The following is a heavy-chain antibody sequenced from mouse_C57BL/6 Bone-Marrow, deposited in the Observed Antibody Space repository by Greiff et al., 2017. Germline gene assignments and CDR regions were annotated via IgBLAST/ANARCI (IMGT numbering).Heavy chain of an antibody. CDR1: GYTFTDYN. CDR3: ARRGTTVVASYPWYFDV. V-gene: IGHV1-22*01. CDR2: INPNNGGT. J-gene: IGHJ1*03. D-gene: IGHD1-1*01. Sequence: EVKLMESGPELVKPGASVKMSCKASGYTFTDYNMHWVKQSHGKSLEWIGYINPNNGGTSYNQKFKGKATLTVNKSSSTAYMELRSLTSEDSAVYYCARRGTTVVASYPWYFDVWGTGTTVTVSS.